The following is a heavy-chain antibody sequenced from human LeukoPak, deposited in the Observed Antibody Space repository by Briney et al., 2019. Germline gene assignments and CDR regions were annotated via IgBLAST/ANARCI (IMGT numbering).Heavy chain of an antibody. Sequence: EASVKVSCKASGYTFTGYYMHWVRQAPGQGLEWMGWINPNSGGTNYAQKFQGRVTMTRDTSISTAYMELSRLRSDDTAVYYCARDEESRRDAFAIWGQGTMVTVSS. CDR2: INPNSGGT. CDR1: GYTFTGYY. J-gene: IGHJ3*02. V-gene: IGHV1-2*02. CDR3: ARDEESRRDAFAI.